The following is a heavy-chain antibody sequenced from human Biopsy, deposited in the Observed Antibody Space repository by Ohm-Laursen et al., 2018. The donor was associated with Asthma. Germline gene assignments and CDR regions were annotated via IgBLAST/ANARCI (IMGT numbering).Heavy chain of an antibody. CDR3: ASDFPKDYVRYNFQF. D-gene: IGHD4-17*01. CDR1: GYSLTDSS. J-gene: IGHJ4*02. CDR2: HNHEEGGT. V-gene: IGHV1-24*01. Sequence: ASVKVSCKISGYSLTDSSMHWVRQAPGQGLEWMGGHNHEEGGTVNARRFQGRVTMAEDTSTDTAYMELSSLSSDDTAVYYCASDFPKDYVRYNFQFWGQGTLVTVSS.